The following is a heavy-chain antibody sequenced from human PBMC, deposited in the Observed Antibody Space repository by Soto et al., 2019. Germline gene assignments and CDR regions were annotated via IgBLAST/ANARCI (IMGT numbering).Heavy chain of an antibody. Sequence: GGSLRLSCAGSGFTFSSYAFRWVRQAPGKGLEWVAVISDDGGKIYYADFVKGRFIISRHNSKDTLYLEMSSLRTEDTAVYYCVKDNGPSYFDYWGQGTLVTVSS. CDR2: ISDDGGKI. V-gene: IGHV3-30-3*01. J-gene: IGHJ4*02. CDR3: VKDNGPSYFDY. CDR1: GFTFSSYA.